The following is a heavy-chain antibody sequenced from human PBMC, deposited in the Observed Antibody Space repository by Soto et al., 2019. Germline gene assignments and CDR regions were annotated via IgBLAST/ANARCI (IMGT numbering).Heavy chain of an antibody. CDR2: ISNDGSQT. CDR3: ARDPYFDYMYGTPDY. V-gene: IGHV3-30-3*01. J-gene: IGHJ4*02. D-gene: IGHD3-16*01. Sequence: VQLAESGGDVVQPGRSLRLSCAASGFIFSSFALHWVRQTPDKGLEWVAFISNDGSQTYYADSVKGRFTISRDNSNNSLTLQMDRLRPEDTARYYCARDPYFDYMYGTPDYWGQGTLVAGSS. CDR1: GFIFSSFA.